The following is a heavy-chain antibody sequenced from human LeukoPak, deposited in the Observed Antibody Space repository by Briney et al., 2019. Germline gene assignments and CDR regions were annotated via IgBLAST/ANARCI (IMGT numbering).Heavy chain of an antibody. CDR1: GFTFSSYD. V-gene: IGHV3-13*04. CDR2: IGTPGDT. CDR3: AKDLHYRSADY. J-gene: IGHJ4*02. D-gene: IGHD1-26*01. Sequence: PGGSLRLSCAASGFTFSSYDMHWVRQATGKGLEWVSAIGTPGDTYDPGSVKGRFTISRENAKNSLYLQMNSLRAGDTAVYYCAKDLHYRSADYWGQGTMVTVSS.